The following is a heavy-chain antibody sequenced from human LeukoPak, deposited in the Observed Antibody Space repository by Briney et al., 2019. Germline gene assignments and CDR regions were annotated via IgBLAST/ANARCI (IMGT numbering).Heavy chain of an antibody. J-gene: IGHJ6*03. D-gene: IGHD3-3*01. Sequence: SEILSLTCAVSGVSINSHYWSWIRQPPGKGLEWIGFFFESGSTNYKSSLKSRVTISVDTSRNQLSLKLSSVTAADTAVYYCARVLQNYYHLDVWGHGTTVTVSS. CDR3: ARVLQNYYHLDV. CDR2: FFESGST. V-gene: IGHV4-59*11. CDR1: GVSINSHY.